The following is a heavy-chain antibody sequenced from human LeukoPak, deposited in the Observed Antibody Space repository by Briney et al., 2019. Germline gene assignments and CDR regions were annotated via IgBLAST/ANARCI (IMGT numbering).Heavy chain of an antibody. V-gene: IGHV3-21*01. Sequence: NSGGSLRLSCAASGFTFNTYSMNWVRQAPGEGLEWVSSISPTSGHIYYADSVKGRFTISRDNAKNSLYLQMNSLRAEDTAVYYCARDESDSSWFDYWGQGTLVTVSS. J-gene: IGHJ5*01. CDR2: ISPTSGHI. CDR3: ARDESDSSWFDY. CDR1: GFTFNTYS. D-gene: IGHD6-13*01.